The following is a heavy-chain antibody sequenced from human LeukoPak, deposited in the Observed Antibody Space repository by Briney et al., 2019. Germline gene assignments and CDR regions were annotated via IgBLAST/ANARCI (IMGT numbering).Heavy chain of an antibody. CDR3: AREIVVVPAAASYYYYYGMDV. V-gene: IGHV4-30-4*01. D-gene: IGHD2-2*01. CDR2: IYYSGST. J-gene: IGHJ6*02. Sequence: SETLSLTCTVSGGSISSGDYYWSWIRQPPGKGLEWIGYIYYSGSTYYNPSLKSRVTISADTSKNQFSLKLSSVTAADTAVYYCAREIVVVPAAASYYYYYGMDVWGQGTTVTVSS. CDR1: GGSISSGDYY.